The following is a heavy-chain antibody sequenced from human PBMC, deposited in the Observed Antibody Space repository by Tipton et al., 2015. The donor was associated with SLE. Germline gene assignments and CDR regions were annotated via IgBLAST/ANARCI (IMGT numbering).Heavy chain of an antibody. V-gene: IGHV6-1*01. CDR1: GDSVSSNTAA. J-gene: IGHJ4*02. Sequence: GLVKPSQTLSLTCAISGDSVSSNTAAWNWIRQSPSRGLEWLGRTYYRSKWKSDYALSVKSRIIINPDTSKNQFSLRLSSVTPEDTAIYYCVRGFCEAAPGYLDYWGQGTLVTVSS. D-gene: IGHD2-15*01. CDR3: VRGFCEAAPGYLDY. CDR2: TYYRSKWKS.